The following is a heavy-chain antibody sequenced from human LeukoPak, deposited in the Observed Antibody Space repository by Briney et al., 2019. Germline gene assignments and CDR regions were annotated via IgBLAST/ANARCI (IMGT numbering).Heavy chain of an antibody. CDR2: IYYSGST. D-gene: IGHD2-15*01. CDR1: GGSISSGGYY. J-gene: IGHJ3*02. CDR3: ARDAGYCSGGSCRATDAFDI. Sequence: PSETLSLTCTVSGGSISSGGYYWAWIRQHPGKGLEWIGSIYYSGSTYYNPSLKSRVTISVDTSKNQFSLKLSSVTAADTAVYYCARDAGYCSGGSCRATDAFDIWAKGQWSPSLQ. V-gene: IGHV4-39*07.